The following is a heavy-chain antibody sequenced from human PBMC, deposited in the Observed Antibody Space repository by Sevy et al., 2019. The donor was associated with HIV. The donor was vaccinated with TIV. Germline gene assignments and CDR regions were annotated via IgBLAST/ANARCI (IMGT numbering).Heavy chain of an antibody. CDR2: MSGTGGRT. D-gene: IGHD3-3*01. J-gene: IGHJ6*02. CDR1: GFTFDNYA. Sequence: GGSLRLSCAASGFTFDNYAMSWVRQTPGKGLEWVSSMSGTGGRTHYIDSVKGRFTISRDNSNNTLHLQMNSLRDDDTAVYYCAKDRGYDFWSGRGGMDVWGQGTTVTVSS. CDR3: AKDRGYDFWSGRGGMDV. V-gene: IGHV3-23*01.